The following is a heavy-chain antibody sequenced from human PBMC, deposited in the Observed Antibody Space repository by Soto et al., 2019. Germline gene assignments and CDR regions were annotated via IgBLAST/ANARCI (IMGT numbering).Heavy chain of an antibody. CDR1: GGSISSSDYY. CDR2: IYYSGNT. J-gene: IGHJ4*02. V-gene: IGHV4-39*02. D-gene: IGHD6-13*01. Sequence: QLQLQESGPGLVKPSETLSLTCTVSGGSISSSDYYWGWVRQPPGKGLEWIGSIYYSGNTYYNPSLKSRVTMSVDTSKNHFSLMLSSVTAADTAVYYCASLRTQYVGSSWDYWGQGTLVTVSS. CDR3: ASLRTQYVGSSWDY.